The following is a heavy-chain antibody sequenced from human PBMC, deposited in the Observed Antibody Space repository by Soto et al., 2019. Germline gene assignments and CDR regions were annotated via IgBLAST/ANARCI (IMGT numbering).Heavy chain of an antibody. CDR2: MSDDGSKK. CDR3: AKGLRETGGYYFDC. CDR1: GFSFSKYC. D-gene: IGHD3-16*01. V-gene: IGHV3-30*18. Sequence: QVQLVESGGGVVQPGRSLRLSCAASGFSFSKYCMHWVRQAPGKGLEWVAEMSDDGSKKYYGDSVKGRFTISRDNSKNTLYLLMDSLRSEDTAMYYCAKGLRETGGYYFDCWGQGTLVTVSS. J-gene: IGHJ4*02.